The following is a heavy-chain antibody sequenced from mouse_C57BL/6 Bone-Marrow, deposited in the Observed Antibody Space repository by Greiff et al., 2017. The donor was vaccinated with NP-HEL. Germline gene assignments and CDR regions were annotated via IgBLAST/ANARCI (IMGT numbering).Heavy chain of an antibody. CDR2: IHPNSGST. V-gene: IGHV1-64*01. CDR1: GYTFTSYW. Sequence: VQLQQSGAELVKPGASVKLSCKASGYTFTSYWMHWVKQRPGQGLEWIGMIHPNSGSTNYNEKFKSKATLTVDKSSSTAYMQLSSLTSEDSAVYYCARWGYDYDRVYYAMDYWGQGTSVTVSS. CDR3: ARWGYDYDRVYYAMDY. J-gene: IGHJ4*01. D-gene: IGHD2-4*01.